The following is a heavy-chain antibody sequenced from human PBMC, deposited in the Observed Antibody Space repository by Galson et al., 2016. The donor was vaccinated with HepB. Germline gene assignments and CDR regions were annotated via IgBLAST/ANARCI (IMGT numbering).Heavy chain of an antibody. D-gene: IGHD4/OR15-4a*01. CDR1: GFTFSTYG. J-gene: IGHJ4*02. CDR3: AKVMGRSYNDYVPPFDA. CDR2: ISYDGSNK. Sequence: SLRLSCAASGFTFSTYGMHWVRQAPGKGLEWVAVISYDGSNKYYADSVKGRFTTSRDNSEKTLYLHMNRLRVEDTAVYYCAKVMGRSYNDYVPPFDASGQEVLVTVSS. V-gene: IGHV3-30*18.